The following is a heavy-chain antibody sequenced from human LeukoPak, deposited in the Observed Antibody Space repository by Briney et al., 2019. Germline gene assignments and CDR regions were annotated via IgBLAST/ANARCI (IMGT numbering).Heavy chain of an antibody. V-gene: IGHV4-59*08. CDR3: ARLSTTTVSLFDY. D-gene: IGHD4-11*01. CDR2: IYYSGST. CDR1: GGSISSYY. J-gene: IGHJ4*02. Sequence: SETLSLTCTASGGSISSYYWSWIRQPPGKGLEWIGYIYYSGSTNYNPSLKSRVTISVDTSKNQFSLKLSSVTAADTAVYYCARLSTTTVSLFDYWGQGTLVTVSS.